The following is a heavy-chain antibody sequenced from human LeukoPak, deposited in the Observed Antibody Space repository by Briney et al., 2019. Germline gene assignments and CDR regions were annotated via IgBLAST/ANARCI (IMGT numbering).Heavy chain of an antibody. Sequence: GGSLTLSCAASGFTFSSYAISWVCQAPPKGLELVSGISGSGGNTYYADSVKGRFTISRDNSKNTVYLQMNSLRAEDAAVYYCAKGMLVLVVYAVATDYWGQGTLVTVSS. CDR2: ISGSGGNT. D-gene: IGHD2-8*01. CDR1: GFTFSSYA. V-gene: IGHV3-23*01. CDR3: AKGMLVLVVYAVATDY. J-gene: IGHJ4*02.